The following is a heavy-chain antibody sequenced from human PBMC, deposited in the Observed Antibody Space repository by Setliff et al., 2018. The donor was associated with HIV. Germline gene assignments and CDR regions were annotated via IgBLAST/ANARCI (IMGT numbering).Heavy chain of an antibody. D-gene: IGHD4-4*01. J-gene: IGHJ4*02. CDR1: GFTFSNYA. Sequence: GGSLRLSCVAAGFTFSNYAMNWVRQAPGKGLEWVARIRAGGATEYAAAVKDRFTISRDDSKNTFYLQMNSLKTDDTGVYYCAIDVPTPLSQVDYWGQGTLVTVSS. CDR3: AIDVPTPLSQVDY. V-gene: IGHV3-15*01. CDR2: IRAGGAT.